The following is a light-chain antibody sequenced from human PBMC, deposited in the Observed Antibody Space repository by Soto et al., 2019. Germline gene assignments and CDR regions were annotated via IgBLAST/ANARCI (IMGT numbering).Light chain of an antibody. Sequence: QSVVTQAASVAGSPGQSITLSCPGTSRDVGGYNYVSWYQQHPGKAPKLMIYDVSNRPSGVSNRFSGSKSGNTASLTISGLQAEDEADYYCSSYTSSSTYVLGTGTKVTVL. J-gene: IGLJ1*01. CDR2: DVS. V-gene: IGLV2-14*01. CDR3: SSYTSSSTYV. CDR1: SRDVGGYNY.